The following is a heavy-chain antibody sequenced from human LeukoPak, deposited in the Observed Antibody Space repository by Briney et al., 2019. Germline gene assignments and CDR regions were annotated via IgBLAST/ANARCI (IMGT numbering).Heavy chain of an antibody. J-gene: IGHJ6*02. Sequence: SQTLSLTCAISGDSVSSNSAAWNWIRQSPSRGLEWLGRTYYRSKWYNDYAVSVKSRITINPDTSKNQFSLQLNSVTPEDTAVYYCARDQYDGYNGYDLYYYYGMDVWGQGTTVTVSS. CDR3: ARDQYDGYNGYDLYYYYGMDV. CDR1: GDSVSSNSAA. V-gene: IGHV6-1*01. CDR2: TYYRSKWYN. D-gene: IGHD5-12*01.